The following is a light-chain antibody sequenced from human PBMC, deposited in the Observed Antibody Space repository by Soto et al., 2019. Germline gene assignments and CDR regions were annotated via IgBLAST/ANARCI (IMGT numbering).Light chain of an antibody. J-gene: IGLJ2*01. CDR2: DNN. V-gene: IGLV1-51*01. CDR3: GTWDSSLSAGVV. CDR1: TSNIENNY. Sequence: QSVLTQPPSVSAAPGQTVTISCSGSTSNIENNYVSWYQQLPGTAPKLLIYDNNKRPSGIPDRFSGFKSGTSATLGITGLQTGDEAIYYCGTWDSSLSAGVVFGGGTKVTVL.